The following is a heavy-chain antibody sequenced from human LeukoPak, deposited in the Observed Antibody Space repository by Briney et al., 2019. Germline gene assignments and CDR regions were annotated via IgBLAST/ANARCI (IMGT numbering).Heavy chain of an antibody. V-gene: IGHV3-23*01. J-gene: IGHJ4*02. D-gene: IGHD6-19*01. CDR3: AKTFIAVANPIDY. CDR2: ISGGGTST. CDR1: GFNLRSYA. Sequence: TGGSLRLSCATSGFNLRSYAMSWVRQAPGKGLEWVSVISGGGTSTYYADSVKGRFTISKDNSRNTLYLQMNSLRAEDTAVYYCAKTFIAVANPIDYWGQGTLVTVYS.